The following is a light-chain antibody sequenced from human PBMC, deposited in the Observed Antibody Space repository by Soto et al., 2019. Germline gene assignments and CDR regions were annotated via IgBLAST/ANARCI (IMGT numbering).Light chain of an antibody. V-gene: IGKV3D-20*02. J-gene: IGKJ5*01. Sequence: EILLTQSPVTLSLSPGERATLSCIASQSVSNNYLAWYQQKPGQAPRLLIYGASNRATGIPDRFSGSGSGTDFTLTISSLEPEDFAVYYCQQRSNWLITFGQGTRLEIK. CDR2: GAS. CDR3: QQRSNWLIT. CDR1: QSVSNNY.